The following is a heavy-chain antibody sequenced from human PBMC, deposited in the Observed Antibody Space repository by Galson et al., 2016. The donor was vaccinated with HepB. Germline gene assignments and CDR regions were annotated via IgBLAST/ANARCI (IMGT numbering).Heavy chain of an antibody. V-gene: IGHV3-49*03. CDR1: GFTFGDYA. CDR2: IRSKAYGGTT. J-gene: IGHJ6*02. CDR3: TRDNGYGSGSLQNYYYYGMDV. Sequence: SLRLSCAASGFTFGDYAMSWFRQAPGKGLEWVGFIRSKAYGGTTEYAASVKGRFTISRDDSKSIAYLQMNSLKTEDTAVYYCTRDNGYGSGSLQNYYYYGMDVWGQGTTVTVSS. D-gene: IGHD3-10*01.